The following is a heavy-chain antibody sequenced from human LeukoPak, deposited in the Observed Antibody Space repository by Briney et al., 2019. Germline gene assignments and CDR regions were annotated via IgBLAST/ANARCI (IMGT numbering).Heavy chain of an antibody. D-gene: IGHD6-6*01. Sequence: PGRSLRLSCAASGFTLSSYAMHWVRQAPGKGLEWVAVISYDGSNKYYADSVKGRFTISRDNSKNTLYLQMNSLRAEDTAVYYCARDRGVQKDYFDYWGQGTLVTVSS. V-gene: IGHV3-30-3*01. J-gene: IGHJ4*02. CDR3: ARDRGVQKDYFDY. CDR2: ISYDGSNK. CDR1: GFTLSSYA.